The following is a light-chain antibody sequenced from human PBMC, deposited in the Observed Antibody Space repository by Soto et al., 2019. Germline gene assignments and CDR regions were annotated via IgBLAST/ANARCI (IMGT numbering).Light chain of an antibody. CDR3: SSYTSSSTVV. CDR1: SSDVGGYNY. CDR2: EVS. V-gene: IGLV2-14*01. J-gene: IGLJ2*01. Sequence: LTQPASVSGSPGQSINISCTGTSSDVGGYNYVSWYQQHPGNAPKPMIYEVSNRPSGVSNRFSGSKSGNTASLTISGLQAEDEADYYCSSYTSSSTVVFGGGTKLTVL.